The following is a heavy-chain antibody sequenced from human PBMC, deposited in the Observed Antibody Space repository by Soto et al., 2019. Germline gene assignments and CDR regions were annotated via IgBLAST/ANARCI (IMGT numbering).Heavy chain of an antibody. D-gene: IGHD6-19*01. CDR1: GFTFSDYA. CDR3: ARGRSSGWYRWLDP. J-gene: IGHJ5*02. Sequence: EVQLLESGGGLVQPGGSLRLSCAASGFTFSDYAMSWVRQAPGKGLEWVSAITGSGATMYYADSVKGRFTISRDKSQNKVNLQFNSLRVEDTAIYYCARGRSSGWYRWLDPWGQGILVTVSS. CDR2: ITGSGATM. V-gene: IGHV3-23*01.